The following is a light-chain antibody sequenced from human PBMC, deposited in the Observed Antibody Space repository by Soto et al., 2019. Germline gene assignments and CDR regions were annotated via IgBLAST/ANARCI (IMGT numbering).Light chain of an antibody. CDR1: SSDVGGGNY. CDR2: EVS. CDR3: TALAGHRVL. V-gene: IGLV2-8*01. J-gene: IGLJ3*02. Sequence: QSALTQPPSASGSPGQSVTISCPGTSSDVGGGNYVSWYQQHPGKAPKLLIYEVSMRPSGVPDRFSGSKSANTASLTVSGLQDEDEADYYCTALAGHRVLFGGGTKVTVL.